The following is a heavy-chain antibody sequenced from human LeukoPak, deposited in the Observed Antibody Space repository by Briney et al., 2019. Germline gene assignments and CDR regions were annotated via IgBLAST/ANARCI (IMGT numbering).Heavy chain of an antibody. D-gene: IGHD3-10*02. CDR1: GFTFSSYE. Sequence: GGSLRLSCAASGFTFSSYEMNWVRQAPGKGLEWISYISASGTITHYADSVKGRFTISRDNAKNSLYLQMNSLRAEDTAVYYCAELGITMIGGVWGKGTTVTISS. J-gene: IGHJ6*04. CDR2: ISASGTIT. CDR3: AELGITMIGGV. V-gene: IGHV3-48*03.